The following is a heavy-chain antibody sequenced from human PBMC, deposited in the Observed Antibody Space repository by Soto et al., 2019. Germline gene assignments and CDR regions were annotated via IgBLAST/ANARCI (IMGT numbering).Heavy chain of an antibody. CDR3: ARGGIAAAGLIYGMDV. V-gene: IGHV3-30-3*01. J-gene: IGHJ6*02. Sequence: PGGSLRLSCAASGFTFSNYAMHWVRQAPGKGLEWVAVISYDGSNKYYADSVKGRFTISRDNSKNTLYLQMNSLRAEDTAVYYCARGGIAAAGLIYGMDVWGQGTTVTVSS. CDR2: ISYDGSNK. D-gene: IGHD6-13*01. CDR1: GFTFSNYA.